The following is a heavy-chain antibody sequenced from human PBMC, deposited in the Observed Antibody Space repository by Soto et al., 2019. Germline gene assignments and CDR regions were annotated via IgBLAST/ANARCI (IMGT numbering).Heavy chain of an antibody. Sequence: EAQLVESGGTLVQPGGSLRLSCVASGFSFSSYSMNWVRQAPGKGLEWVAYISPRDTTIYYADSVQGRFTISRDDSKNSVYLQMDGLRVYDSALYYCARLLYDSGDYVGYWGQGTLVTVS. CDR3: ARLLYDSGDYVGY. CDR2: ISPRDTTI. D-gene: IGHD4-17*01. CDR1: GFSFSSYS. V-gene: IGHV3-48*01. J-gene: IGHJ4*02.